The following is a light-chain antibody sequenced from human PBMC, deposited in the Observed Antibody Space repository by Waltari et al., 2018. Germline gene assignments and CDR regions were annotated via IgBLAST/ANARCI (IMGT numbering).Light chain of an antibody. V-gene: IGKV3-11*01. CDR1: QSVSSY. Sequence: EIVLTQSPATLSLSPGERATLSCRASQSVSSYLAWYQQKGGQAPRLLIYDASNRATGIPARFSGSGSGTDFTLTISSLEPEDFAVYNCQQRSNWPLTFGGGTKVEIK. J-gene: IGKJ4*01. CDR3: QQRSNWPLT. CDR2: DAS.